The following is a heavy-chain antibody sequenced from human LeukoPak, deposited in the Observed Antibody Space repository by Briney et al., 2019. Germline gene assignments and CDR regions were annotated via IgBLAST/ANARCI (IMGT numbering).Heavy chain of an antibody. CDR3: ARASVWTMVRVVSYFDE. V-gene: IGHV3-23*01. Sequence: GGSLRLSCAASGFTFDDYAMHWVRQAPGKGLEWVSAISGSGGSTYYADSVKGRFTISRDNSKNTLYLQMNSLRAEDTAVYYCARASVWTMVRVVSYFDEWGQGIQVTVSS. J-gene: IGHJ4*02. CDR2: ISGSGGST. CDR1: GFTFDDYA. D-gene: IGHD3-10*01.